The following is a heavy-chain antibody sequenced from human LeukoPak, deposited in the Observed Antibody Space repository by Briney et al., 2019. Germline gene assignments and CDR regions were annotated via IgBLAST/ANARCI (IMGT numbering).Heavy chain of an antibody. J-gene: IGHJ6*03. CDR1: GGSISSHY. Sequence: SETLSLTCTVSGGSISSHYWSRIRQPPGKGLEWIGYIYYSGSTNYNPSLKSRVTISVDTSKNQFPLKLSSVTAADTAVYYCARDGDYDFWSGPNYYYYMDVWGKGTTVTVSS. CDR3: ARDGDYDFWSGPNYYYYMDV. V-gene: IGHV4-59*11. D-gene: IGHD3-3*01. CDR2: IYYSGST.